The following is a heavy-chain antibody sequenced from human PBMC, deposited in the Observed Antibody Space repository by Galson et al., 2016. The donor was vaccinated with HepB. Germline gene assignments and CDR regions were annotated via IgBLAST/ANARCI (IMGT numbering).Heavy chain of an antibody. J-gene: IGHJ4*02. Sequence: SLRLSCAASGFTFSNYAMNWVRQAPGKGLEWVSMITTTGGSTYYADSVQGRFTISRDNFKRTVYLQMNSLRTEDTAVYYCAKGSLYHGLGDYWSQGTLVTISS. CDR1: GFTFSNYA. D-gene: IGHD3-16*01. CDR2: ITTTGGST. CDR3: AKGSLYHGLGDY. V-gene: IGHV3-23*01.